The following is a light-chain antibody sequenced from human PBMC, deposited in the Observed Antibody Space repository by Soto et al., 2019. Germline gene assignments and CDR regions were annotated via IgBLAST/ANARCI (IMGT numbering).Light chain of an antibody. Sequence: QSVLTQPPSVSAAPGQKVTISCSGSSSNIGNNYVSWYQQFPGTAPKLLIFDNTQRPSEIPDRFSGSQSGTSATLAISGLQTGDEADYYCATWGGSLKTLLFGGGTKLTVL. CDR2: DNT. V-gene: IGLV1-51*01. CDR3: ATWGGSLKTLL. J-gene: IGLJ2*01. CDR1: SSNIGNNY.